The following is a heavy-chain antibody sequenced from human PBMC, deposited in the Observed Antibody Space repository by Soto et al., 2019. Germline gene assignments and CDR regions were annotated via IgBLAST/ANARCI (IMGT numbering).Heavy chain of an antibody. CDR1: NGSFSGHY. CDR3: ARGLEYFQH. CDR2: ITNSGYT. V-gene: IGHV4-34*01. Sequence: SETLSLTXDVFNGSFSGHYWSWIRQPPGKGLEWIGEITNSGYTNYNPSLKNRVTILIDRSKNHFSLKVTSVTAADTAVYYCARGLEYFQHWGQGTLVTVSS. J-gene: IGHJ1*01.